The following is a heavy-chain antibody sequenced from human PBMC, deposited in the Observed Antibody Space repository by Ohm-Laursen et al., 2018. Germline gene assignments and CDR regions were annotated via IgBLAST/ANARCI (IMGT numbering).Heavy chain of an antibody. CDR1: GFTFSSYG. D-gene: IGHD5-12*01. CDR2: ISYDGSNQ. J-gene: IGHJ4*02. CDR3: AKAERGYRGYYSFDY. Sequence: SLRLSCTASGFTFSSYGVHWVRQAPGKGLEWVAVISYDGSNQDYGDSVKGRFTISRDNSKDTVDLQMNSLRTEDTAVYYCAKAERGYRGYYSFDYWGLGILVTVSS. V-gene: IGHV3-30*18.